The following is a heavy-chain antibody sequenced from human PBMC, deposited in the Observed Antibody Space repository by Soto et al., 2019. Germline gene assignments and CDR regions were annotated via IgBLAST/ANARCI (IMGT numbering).Heavy chain of an antibody. CDR1: GYTFTSYA. CDR3: ARDVGATGD. CDR2: IKAGNGNT. Sequence: QVQLVQSGAEAKKPGASVKVSCKASGYTFTSYAMHWVRQAPGQRLEWMGWIKAGNGNTKYSQKFQGRVTITRDTAASTANMELSSVRSEDKAGEYWARDVGATGDWGQGTLVTVSS. V-gene: IGHV1-3*01. J-gene: IGHJ4*02. D-gene: IGHD1-26*01.